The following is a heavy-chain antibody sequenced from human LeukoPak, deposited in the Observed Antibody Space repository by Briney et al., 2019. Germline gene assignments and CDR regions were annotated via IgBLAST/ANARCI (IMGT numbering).Heavy chain of an antibody. CDR3: ARDSGCSGGSCYISYYYYYMDV. Sequence: GGSLRLSCAASGFTFDDYSMHWVRQAPGKGLEWVSLISWDGGNREYADSVKGRFTISRDNSRNSLFLQMNSLRAEDTAVYYCARDSGCSGGSCYISYYYYYMDVWGKGTTVTVSS. CDR1: GFTFDDYS. CDR2: ISWDGGNR. D-gene: IGHD2-15*01. J-gene: IGHJ6*03. V-gene: IGHV3-43*01.